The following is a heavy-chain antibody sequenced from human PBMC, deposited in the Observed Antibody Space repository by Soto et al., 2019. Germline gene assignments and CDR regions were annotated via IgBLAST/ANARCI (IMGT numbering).Heavy chain of an antibody. D-gene: IGHD4-17*01. CDR3: ARGGRYGDYQSQLDP. Sequence: ASVKVSFKASGYTFTSYGISWVRQAPGQGLEWMGWISAYNGNTNYAQKLQGRVTMTTDTSTSTAYMELRSLRSDDTAVYYCARGGRYGDYQSQLDPWGQGTLVTVSS. V-gene: IGHV1-18*01. CDR2: ISAYNGNT. J-gene: IGHJ5*02. CDR1: GYTFTSYG.